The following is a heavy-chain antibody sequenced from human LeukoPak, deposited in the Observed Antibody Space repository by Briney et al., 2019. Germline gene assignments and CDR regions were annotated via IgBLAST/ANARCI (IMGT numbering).Heavy chain of an antibody. V-gene: IGHV1-8*01. CDR3: ARGGRDYYDSSGYYYTPHY. D-gene: IGHD3-22*01. CDR2: MNPNSGNT. CDR1: GYTFTSYD. Sequence: SVKVSCKASGYTFTSYDINWVRQGTGQGLEWMGWMNPNSGNTGYAQKFQGRVTMTRNTSISTAYMELSSLRSEDTAVYYCARGGRDYYDSSGYYYTPHYWGQGTLVTVSS. J-gene: IGHJ4*02.